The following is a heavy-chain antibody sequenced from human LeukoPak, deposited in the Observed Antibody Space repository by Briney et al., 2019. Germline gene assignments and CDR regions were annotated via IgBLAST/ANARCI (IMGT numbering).Heavy chain of an antibody. D-gene: IGHD2-21*02. V-gene: IGHV1-46*01. CDR2: INPSGGST. CDR1: GYTFTSYY. Sequence: EASVKVSCKASGYTFTSYYMYWVRQAPGQGLEWMGIINPSGGSTSYAQKFQGRVTMTRDTSTSTVYMELSSLRSEDTAVYYCAREFVTCGGDCYYFDYWGQGTLVTVSS. J-gene: IGHJ4*02. CDR3: AREFVTCGGDCYYFDY.